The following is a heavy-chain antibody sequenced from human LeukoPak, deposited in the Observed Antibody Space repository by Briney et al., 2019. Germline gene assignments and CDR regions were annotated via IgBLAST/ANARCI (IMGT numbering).Heavy chain of an antibody. Sequence: SETLSLTCTVSGGSISSGSYYWSWIRQPAGKGLEWIGYIYYSGSTNYNPSLKSRVTISVDTSKNQFSLKLSSVTAADTAVYYCARHGEDDILTGYLDYWGQGTLVTVSS. V-gene: IGHV4-61*10. D-gene: IGHD3-9*01. CDR2: IYYSGST. CDR3: ARHGEDDILTGYLDY. J-gene: IGHJ4*02. CDR1: GGSISSGSYY.